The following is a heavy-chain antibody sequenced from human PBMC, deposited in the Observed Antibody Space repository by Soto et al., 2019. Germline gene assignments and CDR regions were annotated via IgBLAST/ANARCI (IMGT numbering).Heavy chain of an antibody. CDR2: IYHSGST. CDR1: GGSISSSNW. J-gene: IGHJ6*02. V-gene: IGHV4-4*02. CDR3: ARHPVAGNLGAYYYYYYGMDV. Sequence: SETLSLTCAVSGGSISSSNWWRWVRQPPGKGLEWIGEIYHSGSTNYNPSLKSRVTISVDKSKNQFSLKLSSVTAADTAVYYCARHPVAGNLGAYYYYYYGMDVWGQGTTVTVSS. D-gene: IGHD6-19*01.